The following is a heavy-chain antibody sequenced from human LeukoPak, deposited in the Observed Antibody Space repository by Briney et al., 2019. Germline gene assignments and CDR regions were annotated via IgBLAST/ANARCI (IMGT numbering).Heavy chain of an antibody. Sequence: SETLSLTCAVYGGSFSGYYWTWIRHPPGKGLEWIGEIHYSGSATYNPSLKSRVTISVDTSKNQFSLKMNSVTAADTAVYYCARGQWFRAFWSRGTPVTVSS. CDR2: IHYSGSA. V-gene: IGHV4-34*01. CDR1: GGSFSGYY. J-gene: IGHJ4*02. D-gene: IGHD3-10*01. CDR3: ARGQWFRAF.